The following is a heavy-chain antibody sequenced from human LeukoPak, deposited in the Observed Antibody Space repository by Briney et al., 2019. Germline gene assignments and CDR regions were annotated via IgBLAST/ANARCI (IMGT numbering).Heavy chain of an antibody. CDR3: ARGDYYDSSGYYPLDY. V-gene: IGHV1-69*13. D-gene: IGHD3-22*01. J-gene: IGHJ4*02. CDR1: GGTFSSYA. CDR2: IIPIFGTA. Sequence: ASVKVSCKASGGTFSSYAISWVRQAPGQGLGWMGGIIPIFGTANYAQKFQGRVTITADESTSTAYMELSSLRSEDTAVYYCARGDYYDSSGYYPLDYWGQGTLVTVSS.